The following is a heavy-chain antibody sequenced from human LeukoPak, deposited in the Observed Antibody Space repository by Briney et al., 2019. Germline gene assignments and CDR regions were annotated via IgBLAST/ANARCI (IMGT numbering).Heavy chain of an antibody. CDR2: IWYDGSNK. V-gene: IGHV3-33*08. CDR3: ARDRTYYYDSSGYWDAFDI. D-gene: IGHD3-22*01. CDR1: GFTFSSYW. Sequence: PGGSLRLSCEVSGFTFSSYWMYWVRQVPGKGLEWVAVIWYDGSNKYYADSVKGRFTISRDNSKNTLYLQMNSLRAEDTAVYYCARDRTYYYDSSGYWDAFDIWGQGTMVTVSS. J-gene: IGHJ3*02.